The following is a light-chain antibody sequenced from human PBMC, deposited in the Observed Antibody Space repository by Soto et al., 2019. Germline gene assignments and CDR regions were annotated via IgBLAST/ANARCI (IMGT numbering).Light chain of an antibody. CDR2: DND. Sequence: QSVLTQPPSVSGAPGQTVTISCTGSSSNIGANYDVHWYQQVPGRAPKVLIYDNDNRPSGVPDRFSGSKSGTSASLAITGLQAEDESDYYCQSHDSTLTGVVFGGGTKVTVL. CDR3: QSHDSTLTGVV. J-gene: IGLJ2*01. V-gene: IGLV1-40*01. CDR1: SSNIGANYD.